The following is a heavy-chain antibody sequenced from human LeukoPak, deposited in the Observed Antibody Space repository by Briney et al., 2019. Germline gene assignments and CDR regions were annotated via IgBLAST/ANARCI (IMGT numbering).Heavy chain of an antibody. V-gene: IGHV4-34*01. CDR2: INHSGST. CDR3: ARVGGDTIFNYYYYYMDV. CDR1: GGSFSGYY. D-gene: IGHD3-9*01. Sequence: SETLSLTCAVYGGSFSGYYWSWIRQPPGKGLEWIGEINHSGSTNYNPSLKSRVTISVDTSKNQFSLKLSSVTAADTAVYYCARVGGDTIFNYYYYYMDVWGKGTTVTISS. J-gene: IGHJ6*03.